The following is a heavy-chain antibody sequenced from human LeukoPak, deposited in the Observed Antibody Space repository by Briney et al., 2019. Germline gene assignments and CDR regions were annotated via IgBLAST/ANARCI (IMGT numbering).Heavy chain of an antibody. V-gene: IGHV4-31*03. CDR1: GDSISSGGYY. Sequence: SETLSLTCTVYGDSISSGGYYWSWIRQHPGKGLEWIGYIYSSGSTYYNPSLKSRVTISLDTSQNQFSLELSSVTAADTAMFYCARTDNSGYYIDYWAREPWSPSPQ. CDR3: ARTDNSGYYIDY. D-gene: IGHD3-22*01. J-gene: IGHJ4*02. CDR2: IYSSGST.